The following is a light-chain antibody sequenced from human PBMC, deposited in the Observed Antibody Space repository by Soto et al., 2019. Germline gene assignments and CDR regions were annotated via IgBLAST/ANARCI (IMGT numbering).Light chain of an antibody. CDR3: GTWDSSLSAVV. J-gene: IGLJ2*01. Sequence: QSVLTQPPSVSAAPGQKVTISCSGSNSNIGNNYVSWYQQLPGTAPKLLIYDNSKRPSGIPDRFSGSKSGTSATLDITGLQTGDEADYYCGTWDSSLSAVVFGEGTKLTVL. CDR1: NSNIGNNY. CDR2: DNS. V-gene: IGLV1-51*01.